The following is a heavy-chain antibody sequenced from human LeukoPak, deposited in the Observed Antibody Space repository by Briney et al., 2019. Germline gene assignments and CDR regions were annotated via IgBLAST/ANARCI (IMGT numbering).Heavy chain of an antibody. CDR3: ARSGPRDGYSYAFDI. V-gene: IGHV5-51*01. J-gene: IGHJ3*02. Sequence: GESLKISCKGSGYNFTSYWIGWVRQMPGKGLEWMGIIYPGDSDTRYSPSFQGRVTISADKSISTAYLQWSSLKASDTAMYYCARSGPRDGYSYAFDIWGQGTMVTVSS. CDR2: IYPGDSDT. CDR1: GYNFTSYW. D-gene: IGHD5-24*01.